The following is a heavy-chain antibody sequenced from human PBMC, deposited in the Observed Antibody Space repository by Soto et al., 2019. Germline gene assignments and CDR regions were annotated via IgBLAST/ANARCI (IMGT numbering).Heavy chain of an antibody. D-gene: IGHD3-3*02. V-gene: IGHV3-48*03. CDR3: ARRGIS. CDR2: IHPAGQPI. Sequence: EVQLVESGGGLVQPGGSLRLSCVASGFTFSSSEMYWVRQAPGKGLEWVSYIHPAGQPIFYADSVKGRFTISRDNAKNSLYLEMNSMRAEDTAVYYCARRGISWGQGTMVTVSS. CDR1: GFTFSSSE. J-gene: IGHJ3*01.